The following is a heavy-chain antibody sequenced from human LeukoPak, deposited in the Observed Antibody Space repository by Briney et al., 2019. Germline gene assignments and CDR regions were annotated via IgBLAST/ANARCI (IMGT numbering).Heavy chain of an antibody. CDR2: INSDGSST. V-gene: IGHV3-74*01. J-gene: IGHJ4*02. D-gene: IGHD5-18*01. CDR3: ARGISYGYSDY. Sequence: GGSLRLSCAASGFTFSSYWMHWVRQAPGKGLVWDSRINSDGSSTSYADSVKGRFTISRDNAKNTLYLQMNSLRAEDTAVYYCARGISYGYSDYWGQGTLVTVSS. CDR1: GFTFSSYW.